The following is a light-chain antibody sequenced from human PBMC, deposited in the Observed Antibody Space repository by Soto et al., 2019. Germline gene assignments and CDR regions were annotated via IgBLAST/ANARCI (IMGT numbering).Light chain of an antibody. Sequence: EIVMTQSPATLSVSPGERATLSCRASQSVSSYLAWYQQKPGQAPRLLIYAASNRATGIPARLSGSGSRTDFTLTISSIEPEDSAVYYCQQYNNWWTFGHGTKVDI. CDR1: QSVSSY. CDR3: QQYNNWWT. J-gene: IGKJ1*01. V-gene: IGKV3-11*01. CDR2: AAS.